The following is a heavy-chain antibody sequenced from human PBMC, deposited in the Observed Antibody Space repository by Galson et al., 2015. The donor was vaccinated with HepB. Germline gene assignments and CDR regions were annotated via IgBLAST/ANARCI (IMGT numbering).Heavy chain of an antibody. CDR3: ARIMSVGSIAADWGFDP. D-gene: IGHD6-13*01. V-gene: IGHV2-26*01. Sequence: PALVKPTQTLTLTCTVSGFSLSNARMGVSWIRQPPGKALEWLAHIFSNDEKSYSTSLKSRLTISKDTSKSQVVLTMTNMDPVDTATYYCARIMSVGSIAADWGFDPWGQGTLVTVSS. CDR2: IFSNDEK. J-gene: IGHJ5*02. CDR1: GFSLSNARMG.